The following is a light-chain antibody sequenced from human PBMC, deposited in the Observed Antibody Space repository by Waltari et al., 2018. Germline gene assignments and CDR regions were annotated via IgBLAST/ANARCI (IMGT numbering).Light chain of an antibody. CDR1: QSIGNY. J-gene: IGKJ1*01. Sequence: DIQVTQSPSSLSAAVGDRVSITCRASQSIGNYLNWYQQKPGKAPDVLIYGASNLENGVPSRFSGSGSGTEFTLTISSLQPDDFATYYCQQYKSYKTFGQGTRVEIK. V-gene: IGKV1-5*03. CDR3: QQYKSYKT. CDR2: GAS.